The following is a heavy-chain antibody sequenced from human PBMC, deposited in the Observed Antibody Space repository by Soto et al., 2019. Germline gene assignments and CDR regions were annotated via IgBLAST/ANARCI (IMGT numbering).Heavy chain of an antibody. CDR2: IKQDGSEK. V-gene: IGHV3-7*03. D-gene: IGHD6-13*01. CDR3: ARDHSAAYYYYYGMDV. J-gene: IGHJ6*02. Sequence: GGSLRVSCAASGFTFSSYRMSWVRQAPGKGLEWVANIKQDGSEKYYVDSVKGRFTISRDNAKNSLYLQMNSLRAEDTAVYYCARDHSAAYYYYYGMDVWGQGTTATVS. CDR1: GFTFSSYR.